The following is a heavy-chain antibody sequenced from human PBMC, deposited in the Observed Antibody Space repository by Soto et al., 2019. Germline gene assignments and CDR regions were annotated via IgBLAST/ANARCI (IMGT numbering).Heavy chain of an antibody. V-gene: IGHV3-30-3*01. J-gene: IGHJ4*02. D-gene: IGHD6-13*01. CDR1: GFTFSSYA. CDR2: ISYDGSNK. Sequence: GGSLRLSCAASGFTFSSYAMHWVRQAPGKGLEWVAVISYDGSNKYYADSVKGRFTISRDNSKNTLYLQMNSLRAEDTAVYYCARDRHTGIAAEFDYWGQGTLVTVSS. CDR3: ARDRHTGIAAEFDY.